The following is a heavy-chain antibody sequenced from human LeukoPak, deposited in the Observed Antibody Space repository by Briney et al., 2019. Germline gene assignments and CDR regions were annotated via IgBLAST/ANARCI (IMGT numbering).Heavy chain of an antibody. V-gene: IGHV3-21*01. Sequence: GGSLRLSCAASGFTFSSYSMNWVRQAPGKGLEWVSSISSSSSYICYADSVKGRFTISRDNAKNSLYLQMNSLRAEDTAVYYCACDFWSGYLDYWGQGTLVTVSS. J-gene: IGHJ4*02. CDR2: ISSSSSYI. CDR1: GFTFSSYS. CDR3: ACDFWSGYLDY. D-gene: IGHD3-3*01.